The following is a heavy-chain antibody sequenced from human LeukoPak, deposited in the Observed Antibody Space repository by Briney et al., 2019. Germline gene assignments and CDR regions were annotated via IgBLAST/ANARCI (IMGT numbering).Heavy chain of an antibody. V-gene: IGHV4-34*01. J-gene: IGHJ4*02. CDR1: GGSFSGYY. Sequence: PSETLSLTCAVYGGSFSGYYWSWIRQPPGKGLEWIGEINHSGSTNYNPSLKSRVTISVDTSKNQFSLKLSSVTAADTAVYYCARATGYRFGLFDYWGQGTLVTVSS. CDR2: INHSGST. CDR3: ARATGYRFGLFDY. D-gene: IGHD3-10*01.